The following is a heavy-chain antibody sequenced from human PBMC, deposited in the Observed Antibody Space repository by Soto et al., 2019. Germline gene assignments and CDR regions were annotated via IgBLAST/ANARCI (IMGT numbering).Heavy chain of an antibody. CDR2: INGDGSST. J-gene: IGHJ4*02. CDR3: VRVGRAAGQFEN. CDR1: GFTFSTYW. Sequence: EVQLVESGGGLVQPGGSLRLSCAASGFTFSTYWMHWLRQAPGKGLVWVSRINGDGSSTTYPDSEKGRFTISRDNAKSTLYLQLNSLRAEDTAVYYCVRVGRAAGQFENWGQGTLVTVAS. V-gene: IGHV3-74*01. D-gene: IGHD6-13*01.